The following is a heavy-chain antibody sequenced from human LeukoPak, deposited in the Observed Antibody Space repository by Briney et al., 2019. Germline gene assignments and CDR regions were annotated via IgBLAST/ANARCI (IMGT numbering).Heavy chain of an antibody. J-gene: IGHJ4*02. CDR2: INPNSGGT. CDR1: GYTFTGYY. Sequence: ASVKVSCKASGYTFTGYYMHWVRQAPGQGLEWMGWINPNSGGTNYAQKFQGRVTMTRDTSISTAYMELSRLRSDDTAVYYCARTGSSGWYVFYFDYWGQGTLVTVSS. V-gene: IGHV1-2*02. D-gene: IGHD6-19*01. CDR3: ARTGSSGWYVFYFDY.